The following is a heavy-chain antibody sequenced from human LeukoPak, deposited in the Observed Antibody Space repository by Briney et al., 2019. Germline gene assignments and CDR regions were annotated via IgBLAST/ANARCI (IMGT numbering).Heavy chain of an antibody. CDR2: IYTSGST. V-gene: IGHV4-61*02. Sequence: SQTLSLTCTVSGGSISSGSYYWSWIRQPAGKGLEWIGRIYTSGSTLYNPSLKSRVTISVDTSKNQFSLKLSSVTAADTAVYYCGRQNVDTAMVFAFDIWGQGTMVTVSS. CDR3: GRQNVDTAMVFAFDI. CDR1: GGSISSGSYY. J-gene: IGHJ3*02. D-gene: IGHD5-18*01.